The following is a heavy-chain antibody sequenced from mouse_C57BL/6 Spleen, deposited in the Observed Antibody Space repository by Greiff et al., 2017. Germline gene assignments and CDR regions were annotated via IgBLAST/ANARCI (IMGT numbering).Heavy chain of an antibody. CDR3: AREGEENYFDY. Sequence: EVKLVESGGGLVKPGGSLKLSCAASGFTFSSYAMSWVRPTPEKRLEWVATISDGGSYTYYPDNVKGRFTISRDNAKNNLYLQMSHLKSEDTAMYYCAREGEENYFDYWGQGTTLTVSS. V-gene: IGHV5-4*01. CDR1: GFTFSSYA. J-gene: IGHJ2*01. CDR2: ISDGGSYT.